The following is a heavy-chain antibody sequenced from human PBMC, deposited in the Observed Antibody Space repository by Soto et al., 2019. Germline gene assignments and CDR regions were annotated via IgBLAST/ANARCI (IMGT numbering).Heavy chain of an antibody. Sequence: EVQLVESGGGLVQPRRSLRLSCAASGFTFDDYAMHWVRQAPGKGLEWVSGISWNSGSIGYADSVKGRFTISRDNAKNSLYLQMNSLRAEDTALYYCAKDRWGYDSSGYYSLRAFDIWGQGTMVTVSS. CDR1: GFTFDDYA. V-gene: IGHV3-9*01. J-gene: IGHJ3*02. CDR2: ISWNSGSI. CDR3: AKDRWGYDSSGYYSLRAFDI. D-gene: IGHD3-22*01.